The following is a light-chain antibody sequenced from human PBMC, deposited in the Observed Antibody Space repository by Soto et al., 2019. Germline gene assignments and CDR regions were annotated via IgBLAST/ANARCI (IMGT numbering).Light chain of an antibody. CDR2: GNS. V-gene: IGLV1-40*01. J-gene: IGLJ2*01. CDR1: SSNIGAGYD. Sequence: QSVLTQPPSVSGAPGQRVTISCTGSSSNIGAGYDVHWYQQLPGTAPKLLIYGNSNRPSGVPDRFSGSKSGTSASLAITGLQAEGEADYYCQSYDSSLSGSVFGGGTKVTVL. CDR3: QSYDSSLSGSV.